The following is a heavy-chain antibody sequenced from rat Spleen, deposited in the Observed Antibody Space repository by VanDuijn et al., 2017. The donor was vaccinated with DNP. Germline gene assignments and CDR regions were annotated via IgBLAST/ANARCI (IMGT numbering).Heavy chain of an antibody. CDR2: ISTSGEYT. V-gene: IGHV5S13*01. D-gene: IGHD1-2*01. Sequence: EVQLVESGGGLVQPGRSLKLSCAASGFTVSDYYMAWIRQAPKKGLEWVASISTSGEYTHYRDSVKGRFTISRDNAKNSQYLQMDSLRSEDTATYYCARQSAAISTGFAYWGQGTLVTVSS. CDR3: ARQSAAISTGFAY. CDR1: GFTVSDYY. J-gene: IGHJ3*01.